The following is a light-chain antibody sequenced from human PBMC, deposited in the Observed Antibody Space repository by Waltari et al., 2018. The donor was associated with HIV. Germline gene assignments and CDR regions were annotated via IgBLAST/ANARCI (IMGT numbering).Light chain of an antibody. CDR1: TADVGGYYY. CDR3: SSYRSYNTVV. V-gene: IGLV2-14*01. CDR2: EVD. J-gene: IGLJ2*01. Sequence: QSALIQPASVSGSPGQSITMSCTGTTADVGGYYYVPWYQHHPGTAPKVLIYEVDNRPSGVSYRFSGSKSGNTASLTISGLQAEDEADYYCSSYRSYNTVVFGGGTKLTVL.